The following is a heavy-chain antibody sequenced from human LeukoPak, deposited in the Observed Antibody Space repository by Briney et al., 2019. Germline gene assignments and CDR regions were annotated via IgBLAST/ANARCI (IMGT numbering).Heavy chain of an antibody. CDR1: GYTFTSYG. CDR3: ARGGIAARPLYYYYYMDV. V-gene: IGHV1-18*01. CDR2: ISAYNGNT. J-gene: IGHJ6*03. D-gene: IGHD6-6*01. Sequence: ASVKVSCKASGYTFTSYGISWVRQAPGQGLEWMGWISAYNGNTNYAQKLQGRVTMTTDTSTSTAYMELRSLRSDDTAVYYCARGGIAARPLYYYYYMDVWGKGTTVTVSS.